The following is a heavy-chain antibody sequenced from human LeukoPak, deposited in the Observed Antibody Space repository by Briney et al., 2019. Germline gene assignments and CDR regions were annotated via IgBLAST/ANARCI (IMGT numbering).Heavy chain of an antibody. J-gene: IGHJ5*02. V-gene: IGHV3-21*01. CDR2: ISSSSSSYI. Sequence: GGSLRLSCAASGFTFSSYSMNWVRQAPGKGLEWVSSISSSSSSYIYYADSVKGRFTISRDNAKNSLYLQMNSLRAEDTAVYYCARDPDIVVVPAAIGGNWFDPWGQGTLVTVSS. CDR3: ARDPDIVVVPAAIGGNWFDP. D-gene: IGHD2-2*01. CDR1: GFTFSSYS.